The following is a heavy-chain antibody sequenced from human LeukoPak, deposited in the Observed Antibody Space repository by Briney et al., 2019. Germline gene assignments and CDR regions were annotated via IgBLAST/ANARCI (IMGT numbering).Heavy chain of an antibody. CDR2: IYSSGST. Sequence: SETLSLTCTVSGGSTSRESDYWSWIRQPAGKGLEWIGRIYSSGSTKYNPALKSRVTISIDTSVNQFSLKLTSVTAADTAVYYCASVDIFTGYRFDHWGQGTLVTVSS. J-gene: IGHJ5*02. V-gene: IGHV4-61*02. D-gene: IGHD3-9*01. CDR1: GGSTSRESDY. CDR3: ASVDIFTGYRFDH.